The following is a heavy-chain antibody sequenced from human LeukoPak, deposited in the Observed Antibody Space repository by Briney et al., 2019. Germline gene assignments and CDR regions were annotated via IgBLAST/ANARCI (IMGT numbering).Heavy chain of an antibody. CDR3: ARQRGSVLWFGELFGNNWFDP. CDR2: IYYSGST. J-gene: IGHJ5*02. V-gene: IGHV4-39*01. Sequence: PSETLSLTCTVSGGSISGSSYYWGWIRQPPGKGLEWIGSIYYSGSTYYNPSLKSRVTISVDTSKNQFSLKLSSVTAADTAVYYCARQRGSVLWFGELFGNNWFDPWGQGTLVTVSS. CDR1: GGSISGSSYY. D-gene: IGHD3-10*01.